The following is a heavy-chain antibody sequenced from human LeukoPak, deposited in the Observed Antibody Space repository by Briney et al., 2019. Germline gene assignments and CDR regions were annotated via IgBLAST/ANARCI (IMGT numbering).Heavy chain of an antibody. J-gene: IGHJ5*02. CDR3: ARQAAALGSSGYISNWFDP. Sequence: SQTLSLTCAISGDSVSSNSAAWNWIRQSPSRGLEWLGRTYYRSKWYNDYAVSVKSRITINPDTSKNQFSLKLSSVTAADTAVYYCARQAAALGSSGYISNWFDPWGQGTLVTVSS. CDR1: GDSVSSNSAA. V-gene: IGHV6-1*01. CDR2: TYYRSKWYN. D-gene: IGHD3-22*01.